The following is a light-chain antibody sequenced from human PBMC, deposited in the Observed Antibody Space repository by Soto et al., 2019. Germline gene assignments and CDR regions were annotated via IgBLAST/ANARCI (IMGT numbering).Light chain of an antibody. CDR3: QQYNNWPQT. CDR1: QSLRSN. V-gene: IGKV3D-15*01. Sequence: PGERATLSCKASQSLRSNFLAWYQQKPGQAPRLLIYDASNRATGIPARFSGSGSGTDFTLTISSLQSEDFAEYHCQQYNNWPQTFGQGTIVDIK. CDR2: DAS. J-gene: IGKJ1*01.